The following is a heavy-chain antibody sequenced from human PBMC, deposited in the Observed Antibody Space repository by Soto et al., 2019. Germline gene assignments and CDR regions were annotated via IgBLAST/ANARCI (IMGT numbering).Heavy chain of an antibody. CDR3: TTGSVEGV. V-gene: IGHV3-15*07. CDR2: IKTNTEGGTT. CDR1: GLTISNAW. Sequence: EVQLVESGGGFIYPGGSLRLSCAASGLTISNAWMNWVRQAPGKGLEWVGRIKTNTEGGTTDYAAAVKGRFTVSRDDSNNTLYMQMTRPPTEDTAVYYCTTGSVEGVWGQGTTVTVSS. J-gene: IGHJ6*02. D-gene: IGHD2-15*01.